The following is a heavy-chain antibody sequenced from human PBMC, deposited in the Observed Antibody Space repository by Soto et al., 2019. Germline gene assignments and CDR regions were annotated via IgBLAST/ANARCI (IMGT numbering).Heavy chain of an antibody. CDR1: GGSISSYY. D-gene: IGHD1-26*01. CDR2: IHSIGST. J-gene: IGHJ4*02. CDR3: AAFARSYSYFDY. V-gene: IGHV4-59*01. Sequence: PSETLSLTCTVSGGSISSYYLGWIRQPPGKGLEWMGHIHSIGSTKYNPSLKSRVTTTVDSSKNQISLKLSSVTAADTAVYYCAAFARSYSYFDYWGQGTLVTVSS.